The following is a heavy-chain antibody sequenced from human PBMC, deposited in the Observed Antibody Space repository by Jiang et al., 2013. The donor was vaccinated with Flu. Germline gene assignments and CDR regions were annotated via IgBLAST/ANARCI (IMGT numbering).Heavy chain of an antibody. CDR3: ARDSSSPFDY. CDR2: ISYDGSNK. J-gene: IGHJ4*02. CDR1: GFTFSSYA. V-gene: IGHV3-30*04. Sequence: SGFTFSSYAMHWVRQAPGKGLEWVAVISYDGSNKYYADSVKGRFTISRDNSKNTLYLQMNSLRAEDTAVYYCARDSSSPFDYWGQGTLVTVSS. D-gene: IGHD6-13*01.